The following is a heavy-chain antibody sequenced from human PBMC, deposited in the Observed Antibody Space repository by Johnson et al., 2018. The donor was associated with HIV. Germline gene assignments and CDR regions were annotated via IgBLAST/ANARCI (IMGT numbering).Heavy chain of an antibody. CDR1: GFTFSSYA. J-gene: IGHJ3*02. Sequence: QVQLVESGGGVVQPGRSLRLSCAASGFTFSSYAMHWVRQAPGKGLEWVAVISYDGSDKYYSDSVKGRFTISRDNSKHTLYLQMNSLRAEDTAVYYCAKETPSSGGTFDIWGQGTMVTVSS. CDR3: AKETPSSGGTFDI. V-gene: IGHV3-30*04. D-gene: IGHD6-25*01. CDR2: ISYDGSDK.